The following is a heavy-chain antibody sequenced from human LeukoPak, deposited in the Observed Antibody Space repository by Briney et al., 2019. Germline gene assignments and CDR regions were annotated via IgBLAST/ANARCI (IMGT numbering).Heavy chain of an antibody. D-gene: IGHD4-17*01. CDR2: ITGHGSDI. CDR3: ARDAYTTTSNWLDP. Sequence: GGSLRLSCEASGFTLNKYWMHGVRQAPGQGIVWVSRITGHGSDIAYADSVKGRFTDSRDDAKNILFLQMTSLRVEDTAIYYCARDAYTTTSNWLDPWGQGTLVTVSS. CDR1: GFTLNKYW. J-gene: IGHJ5*02. V-gene: IGHV3-74*01.